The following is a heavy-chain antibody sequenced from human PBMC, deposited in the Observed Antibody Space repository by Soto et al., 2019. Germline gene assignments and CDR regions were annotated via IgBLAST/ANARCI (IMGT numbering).Heavy chain of an antibody. J-gene: IGHJ6*02. CDR3: TRDSERYSSSVVGTYNGMDV. V-gene: IGHV3-49*03. CDR2: IRSKAYGGTT. Sequence: GGSLSLSCTASGFTCGDYAMSWFRQAPGKGLEWVGFIRSKAYGGTTEYAASVKGRFTISRDDSKSIAYLQMNSLKTEDTAVYYCTRDSERYSSSVVGTYNGMDVWGQGTTVTVSS. CDR1: GFTCGDYA. D-gene: IGHD6-6*01.